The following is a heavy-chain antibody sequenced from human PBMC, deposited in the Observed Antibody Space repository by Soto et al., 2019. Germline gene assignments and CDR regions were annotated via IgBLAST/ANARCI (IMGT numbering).Heavy chain of an antibody. CDR2: ISSSSNTI. CDR3: AKPASSSRGYYIDV. Sequence: GGSLRLSCAASGFTFNSYSMNWVRQAPGKVLEWVSYISSSSNTIYYADSVKGRFTISRDNAKNPLYLQMNSLRAEDTAVYYCAKPASSSRGYYIDVWGKGTTVTVSS. J-gene: IGHJ6*03. V-gene: IGHV3-48*01. CDR1: GFTFNSYS.